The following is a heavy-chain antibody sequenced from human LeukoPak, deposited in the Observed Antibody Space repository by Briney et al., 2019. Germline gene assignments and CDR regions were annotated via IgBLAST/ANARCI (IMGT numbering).Heavy chain of an antibody. CDR2: INHSGST. V-gene: IGHV4-34*01. CDR3: ARNEDCSGGSCYNWFDP. D-gene: IGHD2-15*01. Sequence: PSETLSLTCAVFGGSLSGHYWSWIRQPPGKGLEWIGEINHSGSTTYNPSLKSRVTISVDTSKNQFSLKLTSVTAADTAVYYCARNEDCSGGSCYNWFDPWGQGTLVTVSS. J-gene: IGHJ5*02. CDR1: GGSLSGHY.